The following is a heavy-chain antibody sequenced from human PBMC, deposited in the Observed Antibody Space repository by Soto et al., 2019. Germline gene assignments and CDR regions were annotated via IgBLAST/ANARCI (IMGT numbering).Heavy chain of an antibody. CDR3: ARDTDGLHY. CDR2: INTDGSII. CDR1: GLIFSNYK. Sequence: GSLRLSCAASGLIFSNYKMHWVRQAPGKGLVWVSRINTDGSIIDYADSVKGRFTVSRDNAKNTLYLQMNSLRADDKAVYYCARDTDGLHYWGQGTLVTVSS. V-gene: IGHV3-74*01. J-gene: IGHJ4*02.